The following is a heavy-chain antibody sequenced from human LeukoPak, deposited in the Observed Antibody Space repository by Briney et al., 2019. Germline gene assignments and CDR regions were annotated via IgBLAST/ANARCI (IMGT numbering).Heavy chain of an antibody. Sequence: SETLSLTCSVSGDSIRGATYCWGWVRQPPGKGLEWIGYIYYSGSTNYNPSLKSRVTISVDTSKNQFSLKLSSVTAADTAVYYCARYYYDSSGYFGDWFDPWGQGTLVTVSS. J-gene: IGHJ5*02. CDR3: ARYYYDSSGYFGDWFDP. CDR1: GDSIRGATYC. CDR2: IYYSGST. V-gene: IGHV4-61*05. D-gene: IGHD3-22*01.